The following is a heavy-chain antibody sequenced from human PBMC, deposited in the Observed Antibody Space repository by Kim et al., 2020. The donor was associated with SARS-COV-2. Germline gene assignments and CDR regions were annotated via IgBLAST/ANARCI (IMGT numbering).Heavy chain of an antibody. CDR2: ISYDGSNK. V-gene: IGHV3-30*18. D-gene: IGHD3-22*01. J-gene: IGHJ4*02. CDR3: AKLPYYYDSSGYYYEYYFDY. CDR1: GFTFSNYG. Sequence: GGSLRLSCAASGFTFSNYGMHWVRQAPGKGLDWVAVISYDGSNKYYADSVKGRFTISRDNSKNTLYLQMNSLRAEETAVYYCAKLPYYYDSSGYYYEYYFDYWGQGTLVTVSS.